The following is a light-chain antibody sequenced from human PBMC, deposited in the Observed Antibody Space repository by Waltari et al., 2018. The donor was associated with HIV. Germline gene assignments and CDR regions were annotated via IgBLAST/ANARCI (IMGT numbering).Light chain of an antibody. CDR2: DTS. CDR3: QQYHTYPLT. V-gene: IGKV1D-16*01. CDR1: QSINKA. J-gene: IGKJ4*01. Sequence: DIQMTQSPSSLSASVGDRVTMSCRASQSINKALAWYQQKSETAPKSLIYDTSSFHSGVPSRFSGSVFGADFNLTISALHPEDFATYYCQQYHTYPLTFGGGTRVEIK.